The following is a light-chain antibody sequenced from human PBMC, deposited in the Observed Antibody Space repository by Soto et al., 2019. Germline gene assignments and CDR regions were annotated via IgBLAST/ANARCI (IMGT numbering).Light chain of an antibody. CDR2: GAG. CDR3: QQTFTTPRS. V-gene: IGKV1-39*01. CDR1: QSIASF. Sequence: DIQMTQSPSSLSASVGDRVTITCRASQSIASFLNWYQQKPRKAPNLLIYGAGSLQSGVSSRFSGSGSGTDFTLTISSLQPEDFATYYCQQTFTTPRSFGQGTKLEIK. J-gene: IGKJ2*03.